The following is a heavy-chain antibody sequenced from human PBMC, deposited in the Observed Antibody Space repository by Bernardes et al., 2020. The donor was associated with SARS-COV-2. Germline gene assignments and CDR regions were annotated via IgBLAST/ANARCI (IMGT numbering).Heavy chain of an antibody. V-gene: IGHV3-21*01. D-gene: IGHD6-19*01. CDR2: ISSSGSLI. J-gene: IGHJ4*02. CDR3: ARDGRISVPGTDYFDF. CDR1: GFPFRAYT. Sequence: GGSLRLSRAASGFPFRAYTINWVRQGRGKGLEWVSSISSSGSLIYYADSVKGRFTISRDNAKNSVYLQMNSLRVEDTAVYYCARDGRISVPGTDYFDFWGQGILVTVSS.